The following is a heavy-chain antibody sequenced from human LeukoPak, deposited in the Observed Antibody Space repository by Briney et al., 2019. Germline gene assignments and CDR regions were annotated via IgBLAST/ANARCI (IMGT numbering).Heavy chain of an antibody. CDR1: GFTFSSYA. J-gene: IGHJ4*02. D-gene: IGHD3-10*01. CDR3: AREFEITMVRGVIAPFDY. CDR2: ISSNGGST. V-gene: IGHV3-64*04. Sequence: PGGSLRLSCSASGFTFSSYAMHWVRQAPGKGLEYVSAISSNGGSTYYADSVKGRFTISRDNSKNTLYLQMNSLRAEDTAVYYCAREFEITMVRGVIAPFDYWGQGTLVTVSS.